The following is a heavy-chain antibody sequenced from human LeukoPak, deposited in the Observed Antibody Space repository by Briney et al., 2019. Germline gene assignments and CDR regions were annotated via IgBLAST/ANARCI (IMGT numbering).Heavy chain of an antibody. CDR1: GFTFSSHH. V-gene: IGHV3-7*01. Sequence: GGSLRLSCVASGFTFSSHHMNWVRQTPGKGLESVAAIKPDGSEKYYVDSVKGRFTISRDNAKSSLYLQMNSLRAEDTGVYFCARMSSYCDYWGQGTLVTVSS. CDR2: IKPDGSEK. CDR3: ARMSSYCDY. J-gene: IGHJ4*02. D-gene: IGHD2-2*01.